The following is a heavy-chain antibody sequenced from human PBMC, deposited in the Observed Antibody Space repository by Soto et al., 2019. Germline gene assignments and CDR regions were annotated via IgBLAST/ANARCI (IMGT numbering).Heavy chain of an antibody. Sequence: GGSLRLSSAASGFGFGGKTMYWVRQTPGRGLEWVALISPDGSQIYYADSVKGRFTISRDNSKNTLYLQMDSLRAEDTSLYLCATDIHATWLLNSWGQGTLVTVSS. CDR1: GFGFGGKT. V-gene: IGHV3-30*04. CDR2: ISPDGSQI. J-gene: IGHJ5*02. CDR3: ATDIHATWLLNS. D-gene: IGHD2-2*02.